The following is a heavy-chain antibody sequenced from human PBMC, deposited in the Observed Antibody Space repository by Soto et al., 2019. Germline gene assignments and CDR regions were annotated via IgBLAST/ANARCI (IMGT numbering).Heavy chain of an antibody. Sequence: QVQLMQSGGGVVQPGGSLRLSCAASGFTFSSYGMHWVRQAPGKGLEWVAVIWYDGSKIYYADSVKGRFTISRDNSKSTLYLQMNSLRAEDTAVYYCARPLEQHQLGFGMDVWGQGSPVTVSS. J-gene: IGHJ6*01. CDR1: GFTFSSYG. CDR3: ARPLEQHQLGFGMDV. V-gene: IGHV3-33*01. D-gene: IGHD6-13*01. CDR2: IWYDGSKI.